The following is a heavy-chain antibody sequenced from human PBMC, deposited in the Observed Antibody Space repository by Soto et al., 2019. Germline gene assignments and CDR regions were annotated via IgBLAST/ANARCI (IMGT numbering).Heavy chain of an antibody. CDR3: NRVSPDCSGGSCYPPI. J-gene: IGHJ4*02. Sequence: SLRLSCTPSGFTFGDYALSWFRQAPGKGLEWVSFIRSNIYGGTTEYAASVKGRFTISRDDSKTIAYLQMNSLKPEDPGVYHCNRVSPDCSGGSCYPPIWGQGNLVTVS. CDR2: IRSNIYGGTT. CDR1: GFTFGDYA. D-gene: IGHD2-15*01. V-gene: IGHV3-49*03.